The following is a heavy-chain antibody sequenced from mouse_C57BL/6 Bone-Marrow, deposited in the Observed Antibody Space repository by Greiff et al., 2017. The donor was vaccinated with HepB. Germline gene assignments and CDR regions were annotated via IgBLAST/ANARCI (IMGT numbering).Heavy chain of an antibody. CDR3: ARSIYDYDGTFAY. CDR2: IRNKANGYTT. Sequence: DVHLVESGGGLVQPGGSLSLSCAASGFTFTDYYMSWVRQPPGKALEWLGFIRNKANGYTTEYSASVKGRFTISRDNSQSILYLQMNALRAEDSATYYCARSIYDYDGTFAYWGQGTLVTVSA. CDR1: GFTFTDYY. V-gene: IGHV7-3*01. D-gene: IGHD2-4*01. J-gene: IGHJ3*01.